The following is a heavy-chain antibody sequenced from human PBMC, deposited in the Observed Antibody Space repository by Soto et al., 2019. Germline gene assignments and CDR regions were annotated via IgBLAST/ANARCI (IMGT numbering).Heavy chain of an antibody. D-gene: IGHD4-17*01. CDR1: GFTVSSNY. J-gene: IGHJ5*02. Sequence: EVQLVESGGGLVQPGESLRLSCAVSGFTVSSNYMTWVRQAPGKGLEWVSAIFSGGTTYYADSVKGRFTISRDNSKNTLYLQMNSLRAEDTAVYYCARDPYYDYGDPRFDPWGQGTLVTVSS. V-gene: IGHV3-66*01. CDR3: ARDPYYDYGDPRFDP. CDR2: IFSGGTT.